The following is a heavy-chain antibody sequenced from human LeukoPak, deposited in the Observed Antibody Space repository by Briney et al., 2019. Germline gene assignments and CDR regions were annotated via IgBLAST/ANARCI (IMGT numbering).Heavy chain of an antibody. CDR2: ISWDSGSI. V-gene: IGHV3-9*01. J-gene: IGHJ4*02. D-gene: IGHD6-13*01. CDR1: GFTFDDYA. CDR3: AKNIRSSSWYYFDY. Sequence: GGSLRLSCAASGFTFDDYAMHWVRQAPGKGLEWVSGISWDSGSIGYADSVMGRFTISRDNAKNSLYLQMNSLRAEDTALYYCAKNIRSSSWYYFDYWGQGTLVTVSS.